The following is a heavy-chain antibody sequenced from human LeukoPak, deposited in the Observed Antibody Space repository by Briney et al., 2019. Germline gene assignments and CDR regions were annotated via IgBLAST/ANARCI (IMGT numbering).Heavy chain of an antibody. CDR2: IYSGGST. CDR1: GITVSDNC. V-gene: IGHV3-66*01. D-gene: IGHD6-19*01. J-gene: IGHJ4*02. Sequence: PGGSLRLSCAASGITVSDNCMSWVRLAPGKGLEWVSVIYSGGSTYYADSVKGRFTISRDNSKNTLYLQMNSLRAEDTAVYYCARENKAVAAHYFDYWGQGTLVTVSS. CDR3: ARENKAVAAHYFDY.